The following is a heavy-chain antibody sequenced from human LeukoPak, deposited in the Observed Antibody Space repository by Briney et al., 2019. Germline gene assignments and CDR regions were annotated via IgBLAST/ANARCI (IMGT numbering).Heavy chain of an antibody. Sequence: GASVKVSCNASGGTFSSYGISWVRQAPGHGFEWMGRIIPIVGIPNYAQKFRGRVTIPAEKSTYTTYMQLSSLQSDDTAVYYCARPPPDYYDSGSLDEYLQHWGQGTLVTVSS. CDR1: GGTFSSYG. V-gene: IGHV1-69*04. CDR2: IIPIVGIP. D-gene: IGHD3-10*01. J-gene: IGHJ1*01. CDR3: ARPPPDYYDSGSLDEYLQH.